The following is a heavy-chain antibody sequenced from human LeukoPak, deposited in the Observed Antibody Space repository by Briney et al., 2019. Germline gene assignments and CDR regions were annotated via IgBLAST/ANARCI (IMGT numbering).Heavy chain of an antibody. D-gene: IGHD3-9*01. CDR1: GGSISSYY. Sequence: SETLSLTCTVSGGSISSYYWSWIRQPPGKGLEWIGYIYYSGSTNYNPSLKSRVTISVDTSKNQFSLKLSSVTAADTAVYYCARGARDILTGYYEYYFDYWGQGTLVTVSS. J-gene: IGHJ4*02. V-gene: IGHV4-59*12. CDR3: ARGARDILTGYYEYYFDY. CDR2: IYYSGST.